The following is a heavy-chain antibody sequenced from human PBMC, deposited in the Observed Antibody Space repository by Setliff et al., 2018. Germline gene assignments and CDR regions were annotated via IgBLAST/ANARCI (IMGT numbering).Heavy chain of an antibody. D-gene: IGHD2-15*01. CDR3: AKDRVEVVVAAPQARFDP. CDR2: ISAYSGDT. CDR1: GYTFTNYA. Sequence: ASVKVSCKASGYTFTNYAMNWVRQAPGQGLEWMGWISAYSGDTIYAQNYQGRVTMSTDTSTSTAYMELRSLRSDDTAVYYCAKDRVEVVVAAPQARFDPWGQGTLVTVSS. V-gene: IGHV1-18*01. J-gene: IGHJ5*02.